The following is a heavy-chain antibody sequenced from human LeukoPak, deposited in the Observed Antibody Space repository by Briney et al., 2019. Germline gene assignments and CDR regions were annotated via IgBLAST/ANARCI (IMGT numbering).Heavy chain of an antibody. CDR1: GGSISSYY. V-gene: IGHV4-59*01. Sequence: SETLSLTCTVSGGSISSYYWSWIRQPPGKGLEWIGYIYYSGSTNYNPSLKSRVTISVDTSKNQFSLKLSSVTAADTAVYYCARGAGIVGASARYYFDYWGQGTLVTVSS. J-gene: IGHJ4*02. CDR3: ARGAGIVGASARYYFDY. D-gene: IGHD1-26*01. CDR2: IYYSGST.